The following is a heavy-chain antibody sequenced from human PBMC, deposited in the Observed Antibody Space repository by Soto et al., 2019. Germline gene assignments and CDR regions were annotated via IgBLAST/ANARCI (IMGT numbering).Heavy chain of an antibody. CDR1: GGSFSDYS. J-gene: IGHJ4*02. CDR3: ARTPTYSSSWYYPIDY. Sequence: SETLSLTCAVYGGSFSDYSWTWIRQPPGKGLEWIGEINHSGSTYYNPSLKSRVTISVDTSKNQFSLKLTPVTAADTAVYYCARTPTYSSSWYYPIDYWGQGTPVTVSS. V-gene: IGHV4-34*01. D-gene: IGHD6-13*01. CDR2: INHSGST.